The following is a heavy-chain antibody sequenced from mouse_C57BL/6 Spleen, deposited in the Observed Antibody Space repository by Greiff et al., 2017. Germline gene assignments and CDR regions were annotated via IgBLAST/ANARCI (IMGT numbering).Heavy chain of an antibody. D-gene: IGHD3-3*01. Sequence: VQLKESGGGLVKPGGSLKLSCAASGFTFSSYAMSWVRQTPEKRLEWVATISDGGSYTYYPDNVKGRFTISRDNAKNNLYLQMSHLKSEDTAMYYCARGGDGAMDYWGQGTSVTVSS. J-gene: IGHJ4*01. V-gene: IGHV5-4*01. CDR2: ISDGGSYT. CDR3: ARGGDGAMDY. CDR1: GFTFSSYA.